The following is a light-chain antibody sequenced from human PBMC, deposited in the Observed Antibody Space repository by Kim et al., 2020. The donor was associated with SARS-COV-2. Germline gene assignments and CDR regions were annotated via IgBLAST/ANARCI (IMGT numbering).Light chain of an antibody. CDR1: QSVSSSY. CDR3: QQYDSSPYT. J-gene: IGKJ2*01. CDR2: GAS. V-gene: IGKV3-20*01. Sequence: LSPGATATLSCRTSQSVSSSYFAWYQQKPGQAPRLLIYGASSRATGIPDRFSGSGSGTDFTLIISRLEPEDFAVYYCQQYDSSPYTFGLGTKLEIK.